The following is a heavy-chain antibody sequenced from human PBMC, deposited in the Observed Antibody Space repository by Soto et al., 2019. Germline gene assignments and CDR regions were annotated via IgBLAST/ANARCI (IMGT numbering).Heavy chain of an antibody. J-gene: IGHJ5*02. CDR3: ARDLLRYFDWLLYGGYEGGDRWMNWFDP. V-gene: IGHV1-18*01. Sequence: ASVKVSCKASGYTFTSYGISWVRQAPGQGLEWMGLISAYNGNTNYAQKLQGRVTMTTDTSTSTAYMELRSLRSDDTAVYYCARDLLRYFDWLLYGGYEGGDRWMNWFDPWGQGTLVTVSS. D-gene: IGHD3-9*01. CDR1: GYTFTSYG. CDR2: ISAYNGNT.